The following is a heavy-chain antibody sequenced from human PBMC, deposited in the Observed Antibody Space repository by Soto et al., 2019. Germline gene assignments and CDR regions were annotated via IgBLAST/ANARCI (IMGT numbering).Heavy chain of an antibody. CDR2: ISGYNGHT. CDR3: AREGATINCSGSMCYIPVGGMDV. CDR1: GYTFTTHG. D-gene: IGHD2-15*01. Sequence: QVQLVQSGGEVKKPGASVKVSCKASGYTFTTHGLSWVRQAPGQGLEWLGWISGYNGHTNYAQKFQSRVTMTTDTSTSTAYMELSSLRSDDTAVYYCAREGATINCSGSMCYIPVGGMDVWGQGTTVTVSS. V-gene: IGHV1-18*01. J-gene: IGHJ6*02.